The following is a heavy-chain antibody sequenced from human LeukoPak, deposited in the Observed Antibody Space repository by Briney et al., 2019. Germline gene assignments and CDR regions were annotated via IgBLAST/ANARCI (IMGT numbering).Heavy chain of an antibody. CDR1: GGSISSYY. J-gene: IGHJ3*02. Sequence: SETLSLTCTVSGGSISSYYWSWIRQPPGKGLEWIGYIDYSGSTNYNPSLKSRVTMSVDTSKNQFSLKLSSVTAADTAVYYCARDDTYYYDSSGYMKGPGAFDIWGQGTMVTVSS. CDR3: ARDDTYYYDSSGYMKGPGAFDI. CDR2: IDYSGST. D-gene: IGHD3-22*01. V-gene: IGHV4-59*12.